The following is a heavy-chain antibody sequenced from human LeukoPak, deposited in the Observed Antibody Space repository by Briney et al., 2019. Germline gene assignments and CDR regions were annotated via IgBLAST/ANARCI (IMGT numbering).Heavy chain of an antibody. CDR2: ISGSGDTT. CDR1: GLTFYSYG. Sequence: GGSLILSCAASGLTFYSYGMSWVRQAPGKGLEWVSGISGSGDTTYYADSVKGRFTISRDNSKNTLFLQMNSLRVEDTAVYYCAREPGDVNDYWGQGTLVTVSS. J-gene: IGHJ4*02. CDR3: AREPGDVNDY. V-gene: IGHV3-23*01. D-gene: IGHD7-27*01.